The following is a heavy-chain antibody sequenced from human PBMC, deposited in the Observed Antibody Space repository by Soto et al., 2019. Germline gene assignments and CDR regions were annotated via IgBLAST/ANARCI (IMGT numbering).Heavy chain of an antibody. CDR3: AKTQIVVVTPDAFDI. D-gene: IGHD3-22*01. CDR2: ISWNSGSI. Sequence: GGSLRLSCAASGFTFDDYAMHWVRQAPGKGLEWVSGISWNSGSIGYADSVKGRFTISRDNAKNSLYLQMNSLRAEDTALYYCAKTQIVVVTPDAFDIWGQGTMVTVSS. J-gene: IGHJ3*02. CDR1: GFTFDDYA. V-gene: IGHV3-9*01.